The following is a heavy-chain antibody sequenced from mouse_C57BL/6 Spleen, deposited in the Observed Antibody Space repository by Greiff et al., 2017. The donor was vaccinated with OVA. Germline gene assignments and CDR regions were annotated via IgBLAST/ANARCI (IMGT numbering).Heavy chain of an antibody. V-gene: IGHV5-12*01. CDR3: AGPVGFAY. Sequence: EVMLVESGGGLVQPGGSLKLSCAASGFTFSDYYMYWVRQTPEKRLEWVAYISNGGGSTYYPDTVKGRFTISRDNAKNTLYLQMSRLKSEDTAMYYCAGPVGFAYWGQGTLVTVSA. CDR1: GFTFSDYY. CDR2: ISNGGGST. J-gene: IGHJ3*01.